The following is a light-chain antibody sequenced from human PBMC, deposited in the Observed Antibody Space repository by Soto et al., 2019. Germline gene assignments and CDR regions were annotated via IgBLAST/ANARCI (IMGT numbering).Light chain of an antibody. J-gene: IGKJ4*01. CDR3: QQNNNLPRT. V-gene: IGKV3-15*01. Sequence: ETVMTQSPATLFVSPGERATLSCRASQSVSSNLAWYQQKPGQAPRLLIYGASTRATGIPARFSGSGSGTEFALTSSSLQSEDFALYYCQQNNNLPRTFGGGTKVEIK. CDR2: GAS. CDR1: QSVSSN.